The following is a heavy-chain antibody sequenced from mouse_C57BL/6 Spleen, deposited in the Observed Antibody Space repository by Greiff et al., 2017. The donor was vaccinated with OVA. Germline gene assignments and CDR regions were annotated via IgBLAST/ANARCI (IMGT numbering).Heavy chain of an antibody. CDR3: ARRGRVDY. CDR2: IDPSDSYT. CDR1: GYTFTSYW. D-gene: IGHD3-3*01. Sequence: VQLQQPGAELVMPGASVKLSCKASGYTFTSYWMHWVKQRPGHGLEWIGEIDPSDSYTNYNQKFKGKSTLTVDKSSSTAYMQLSSLTSEDSAVYYCARRGRVDYWGQGTTLTVSS. J-gene: IGHJ2*01. V-gene: IGHV1-69*01.